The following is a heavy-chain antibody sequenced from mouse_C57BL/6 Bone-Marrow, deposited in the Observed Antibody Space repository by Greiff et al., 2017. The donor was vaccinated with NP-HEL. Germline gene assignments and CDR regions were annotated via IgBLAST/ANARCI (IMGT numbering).Heavy chain of an antibody. CDR2: ISSGSSTI. Sequence: EVKVVESGGGLVKPGGSLKLSCAASGFTFSDYGMHWVRQAPEKGLEWVAYISSGSSTIYYVDTVKGRFTISRDNAKNTLFRQMTSLRSEETAMYYCAREGGCDYWGQGTSVTGSS. J-gene: IGHJ4*01. V-gene: IGHV5-17*01. CDR3: AREGGCDY. CDR1: GFTFSDYG.